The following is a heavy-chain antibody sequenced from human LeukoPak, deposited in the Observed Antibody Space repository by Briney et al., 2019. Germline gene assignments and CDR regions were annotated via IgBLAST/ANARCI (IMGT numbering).Heavy chain of an antibody. CDR2: ISGSGGST. Sequence: GGSLRLSCAASGFTFSSYAMSWVRQAPGKGLEWVSAISGSGGSTYYADSVKGRFTISRDNSKNTLYLRMNSLRAEDTAVYYCAKDGYCSSTSCQFDYWGQGTLVTVSS. CDR1: GFTFSSYA. J-gene: IGHJ4*02. CDR3: AKDGYCSSTSCQFDY. D-gene: IGHD2-2*01. V-gene: IGHV3-23*01.